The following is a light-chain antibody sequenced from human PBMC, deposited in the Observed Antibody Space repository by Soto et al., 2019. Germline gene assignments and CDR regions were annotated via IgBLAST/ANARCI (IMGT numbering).Light chain of an antibody. V-gene: IGLV2-14*01. J-gene: IGLJ3*02. CDR2: EVN. CDR1: SSDVGAYGY. CDR3: SSYTTINTWV. Sequence: QSALTQPASMSGSPGQSITISCTGTSSDVGAYGYVSWYQQHPGKSPKIILYEVNNRPSGLSNRFSGSKSGNTASLTISGLQAEDEADYYCSSYTTINTWVFGGGTKLTVL.